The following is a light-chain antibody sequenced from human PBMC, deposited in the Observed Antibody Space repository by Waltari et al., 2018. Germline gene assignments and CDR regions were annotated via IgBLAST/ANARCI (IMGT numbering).Light chain of an antibody. J-gene: IGLJ2*01. CDR2: EVS. CDR3: SSFTTSRTII. Sequence: QSALTQPPSVSGSPGQSVTIPCTGTNSDVGSYNRVSWFQQPPGTAPNLMIFEVSNRPSGVPDRFSGSKSGNTASLTISGLQAEDEGDYYCSSFTTSRTIIFGGGTKLTVL. V-gene: IGLV2-18*02. CDR1: NSDVGSYNR.